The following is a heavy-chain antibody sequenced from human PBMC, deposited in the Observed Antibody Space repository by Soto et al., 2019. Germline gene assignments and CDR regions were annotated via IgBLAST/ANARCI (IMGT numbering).Heavy chain of an antibody. CDR2: ISRSSTGI. J-gene: IGHJ6*01. Sequence: EVPLVESGGGLVQPGGSLRLSCAASGFTFSLYSMSWVRQAPGKGLEWVSYISRSSTGIHYADSVKGRFTISRDDVTKSRHLQMNSLRDGDTAVYYCARAVTWGLDVWGQGTTVSISS. D-gene: IGHD3-10*01. V-gene: IGHV3-48*02. CDR3: ARAVTWGLDV. CDR1: GFTFSLYS.